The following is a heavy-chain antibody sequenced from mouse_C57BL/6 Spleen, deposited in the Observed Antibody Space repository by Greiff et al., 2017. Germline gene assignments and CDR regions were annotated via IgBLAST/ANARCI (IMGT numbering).Heavy chain of an antibody. J-gene: IGHJ1*03. V-gene: IGHV1-69*01. CDR3: ARADGDYGYFDV. D-gene: IGHD2-13*01. Sequence: QVQLQQPGAELVMPGASVKLSCKASGYTFTSYWMHWVKQRPGQGLEWIGEIDPSDSYTNYNQKFKGKSTLTVDKSSSTAYMQLSILTSEDSAVYDCARADGDYGYFDVWGTGTTVTVSS. CDR1: GYTFTSYW. CDR2: IDPSDSYT.